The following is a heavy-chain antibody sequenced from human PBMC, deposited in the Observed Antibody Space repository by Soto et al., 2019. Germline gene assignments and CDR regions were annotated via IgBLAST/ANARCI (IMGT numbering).Heavy chain of an antibody. J-gene: IGHJ3*02. CDR1: GYTFTGFY. V-gene: IGHV1-2*02. Sequence: ASGKVSCKASGYTFTGFYVHWVRQAPGQGLEWMGWINPNTGGTKYAQQFQGRVTMTRDTSVSTAYMEVGRLTSDDTAVYYCARARVPTISEDAFDIWGQGTLVTVSS. CDR2: INPNTGGT. D-gene: IGHD2-2*01. CDR3: ARARVPTISEDAFDI.